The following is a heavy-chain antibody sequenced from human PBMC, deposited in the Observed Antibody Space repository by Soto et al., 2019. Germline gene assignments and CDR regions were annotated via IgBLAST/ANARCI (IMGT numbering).Heavy chain of an antibody. V-gene: IGHV3-23*01. CDR3: AKGRFNFDY. CDR1: GFTFSSHA. Sequence: EVQLLESRGGLVQPGGSLRLSCAASGFTFSSHAMSWVRQAPGKGLEWVSGISNSGVDTFYADSVKGRFTVSRDNSKNTLYLQMNSLRVEDTAVYYCAKGRFNFDYWGQGTLVTVSS. J-gene: IGHJ4*02. CDR2: ISNSGVDT.